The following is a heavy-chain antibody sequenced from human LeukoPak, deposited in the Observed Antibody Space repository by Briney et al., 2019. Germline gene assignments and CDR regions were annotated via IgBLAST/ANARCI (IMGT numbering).Heavy chain of an antibody. D-gene: IGHD6-19*01. CDR1: GGSISSYY. J-gene: IGHJ4*02. Sequence: PSETLPLTCTVSGGSISSYYWSWIRQPPGKGLEWIGYIYYSGSTNYNPSLKSRVTISVDTSKNQFSLKLSSVTAADTAVYYCASRTYSSGWYYFDYWGQGTLVTVSS. CDR2: IYYSGST. CDR3: ASRTYSSGWYYFDY. V-gene: IGHV4-59*08.